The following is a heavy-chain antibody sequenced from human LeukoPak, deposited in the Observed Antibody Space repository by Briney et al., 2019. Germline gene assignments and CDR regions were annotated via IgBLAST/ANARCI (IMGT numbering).Heavy chain of an antibody. CDR3: ARDRGYGDYVRGYFDY. Sequence: GGSLRLSCAASGFTASSNHMSWVRQAPGKGLEWVSVIYSGGSTYYADSVKGRFTISRDNSKNTLCLQMNSLRAEDTAVYYCARDRGYGDYVRGYFDYWGQGTLVTVSS. CDR2: IYSGGST. CDR1: GFTASSNH. V-gene: IGHV3-66*02. J-gene: IGHJ4*02. D-gene: IGHD4-17*01.